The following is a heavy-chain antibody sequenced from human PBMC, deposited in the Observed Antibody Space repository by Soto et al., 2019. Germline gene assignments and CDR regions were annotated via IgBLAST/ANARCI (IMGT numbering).Heavy chain of an antibody. Sequence: SETLSLTCTVSGASISSSYWSWIRQSPERGLEWIAYVYHTGATNYNPSLKSRISMSVDTSKNQFSLILSSVSAAYTAVYYCARDAIRGSAAMKTYWGLGTLVTVSS. CDR3: ARDAIRGSAAMKTY. CDR2: VYHTGAT. CDR1: GASISSSY. V-gene: IGHV4-4*08. J-gene: IGHJ4*02.